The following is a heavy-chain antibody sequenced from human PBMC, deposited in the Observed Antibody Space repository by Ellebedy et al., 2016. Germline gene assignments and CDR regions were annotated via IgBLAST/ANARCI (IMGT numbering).Heavy chain of an antibody. CDR3: VRGCTNGECQPGGFDY. D-gene: IGHD2-8*01. CDR2: VYSDETTT. Sequence: GGSLRLSCAASGFTFSSYWMPWVRQVPGKGLLRVSRVYSDETTTLYADSAKGRFTVSRDNAKNTLYLQMNSLRAEDTAVYYCVRGCTNGECQPGGFDYWGQGTLVTVSS. V-gene: IGHV3-74*01. CDR1: GFTFSSYW. J-gene: IGHJ4*02.